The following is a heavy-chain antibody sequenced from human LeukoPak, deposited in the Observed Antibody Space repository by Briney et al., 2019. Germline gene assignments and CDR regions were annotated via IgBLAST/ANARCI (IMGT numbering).Heavy chain of an antibody. CDR3: AKDRSSHYYYGMDV. J-gene: IGHJ6*02. CDR2: ISYDGGNK. V-gene: IGHV3-30*18. CDR1: GFTFSSDG. Sequence: PGRSLRLSCAASGFTFSSDGMHWVRQAPGKGLEWVAVISYDGGNKYYADSVKGRFTISRDNSKNTLYLQMNSLRAEDTAVYYCAKDRSSHYYYGMDVWGQGTTVTVSS.